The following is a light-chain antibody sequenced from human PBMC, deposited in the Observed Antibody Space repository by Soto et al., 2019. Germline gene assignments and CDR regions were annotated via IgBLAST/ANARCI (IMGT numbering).Light chain of an antibody. V-gene: IGKV4-1*01. Sequence: DIVMTQSPDSLAVSLGERATINCKSSQSVLYDSNNKDYLAWYQQKPGQPPELLIYWASIRESGVPDRFSGSGSGTDFTLTISGLQPEDVAVYYCHQYYETPHTFGQGTKLEI. J-gene: IGKJ2*01. CDR2: WAS. CDR3: HQYYETPHT. CDR1: QSVLYDSNNKDY.